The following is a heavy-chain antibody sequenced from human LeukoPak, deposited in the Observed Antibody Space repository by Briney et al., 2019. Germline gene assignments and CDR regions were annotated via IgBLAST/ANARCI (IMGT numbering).Heavy chain of an antibody. CDR2: ISTSGTGT. V-gene: IGHV3-64*02. CDR1: GFTFSSYA. Sequence: GGSLRLSCAASGFTFSSYAMHWARQAPGKGLEYVSAISTSGTGTFYADSVKGRFTISRDNSKSTLYLQLGSLRTEDMGVYYCARGRFDLWGRGTLVTVSS. J-gene: IGHJ2*01. CDR3: ARGRFDL.